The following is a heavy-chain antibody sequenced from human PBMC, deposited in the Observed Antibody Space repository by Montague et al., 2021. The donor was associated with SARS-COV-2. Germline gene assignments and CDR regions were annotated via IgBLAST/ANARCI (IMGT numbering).Heavy chain of an antibody. Sequence: PALVKPTQTLTLTCTFSGFSLSTSGMCVSWIRQPPGKALEWLALIDWDDDIYYSTSLKTRLTISKDTSKNQVVLTMTNMDPVDTATYYCARIRDYDILTGSYSGFDYWGQGTLVTVSS. D-gene: IGHD3-9*01. V-gene: IGHV2-70*01. CDR3: ARIRDYDILTGSYSGFDY. J-gene: IGHJ4*02. CDR1: GFSLSTSGMC. CDR2: IDWDDDI.